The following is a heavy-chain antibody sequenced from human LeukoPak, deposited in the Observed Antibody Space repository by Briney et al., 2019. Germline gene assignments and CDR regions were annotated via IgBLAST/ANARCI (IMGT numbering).Heavy chain of an antibody. J-gene: IGHJ4*02. CDR2: IYSDGYT. CDR3: ARDSPSSSCGFDY. CDR1: GFTVSNNY. Sequence: GGSLRLSCAASGFTVSNNYMSWVRQAPGKGLEWVSVIYSDGYTYYADSVKGRFTVSRDNSKNTLYLQMNSLRVEDTAIYYCARDSPSSSCGFDYWGQGTLVTVSS. D-gene: IGHD6-13*01. V-gene: IGHV3-53*01.